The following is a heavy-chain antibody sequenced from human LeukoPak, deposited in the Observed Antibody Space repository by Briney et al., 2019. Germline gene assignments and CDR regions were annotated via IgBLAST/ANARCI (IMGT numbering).Heavy chain of an antibody. D-gene: IGHD4-17*01. J-gene: IGHJ5*02. V-gene: IGHV3-30-3*01. CDR2: ISYDATIK. CDR3: ARADYGDYLQRGS. Sequence: GTSLRLSCVGSGFTFGRYGLPWVRQAPGKGLEWVAGISYDATIKHYADSVKGRFTISRDNSKSTLFLQLSSLRVDDTAVYFCARADYGDYLQRGSWGQGTLVTVSS. CDR1: GFTFGRYG.